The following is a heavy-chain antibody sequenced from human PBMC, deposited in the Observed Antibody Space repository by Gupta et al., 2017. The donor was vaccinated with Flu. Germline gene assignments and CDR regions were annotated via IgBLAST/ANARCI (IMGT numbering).Heavy chain of an antibody. CDR3: AREIHGLCFEL. V-gene: IGHV6-1*01. CDR2: AYCRSKWYF. D-gene: IGHD4-17*01. Sequence: QLQPSVPGLVSPSQTLSLACVISGASRSHDSAAWSWLRQSPSRGLVWLGRAYCRSKWYFDYAPSMKGRILLTQDKSKNKVLLQLNSVTPDETAVYYCAREIHGLCFELWGPGSRVTVSA. J-gene: IGHJ4*02. CDR1: GASRSHDSAA.